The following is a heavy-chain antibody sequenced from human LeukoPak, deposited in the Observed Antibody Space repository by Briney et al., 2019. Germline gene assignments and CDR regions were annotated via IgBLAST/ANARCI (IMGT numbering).Heavy chain of an antibody. Sequence: ASVKVSCKASGYTFTGYYMHWVRQAPGQGLEWMGWINPNSGDTNFAQKFQGRVTMTGDTSISTAYMELSRLTSDDTALYSCARFGRGEAALDIWGQGTMVTVSS. CDR1: GYTFTGYY. V-gene: IGHV1-2*02. J-gene: IGHJ3*02. D-gene: IGHD3-16*01. CDR2: INPNSGDT. CDR3: ARFGRGEAALDI.